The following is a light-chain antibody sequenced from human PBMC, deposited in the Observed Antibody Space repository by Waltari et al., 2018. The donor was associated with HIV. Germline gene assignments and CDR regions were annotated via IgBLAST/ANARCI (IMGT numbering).Light chain of an antibody. CDR2: EVS. V-gene: IGLV2-8*01. CDR1: SSDVGGYNY. CDR3: SSYAGSNVI. J-gene: IGLJ2*01. Sequence: QSALTQPPSASGSPGQSVTISCTGTSSDVGGYNYVSWYQQHPDKAPKLMIYEVSKLPSGVPDRFSGSKSGNMASLTVSGLQAEDEADYYCSSYAGSNVIFGGGTKLTVL.